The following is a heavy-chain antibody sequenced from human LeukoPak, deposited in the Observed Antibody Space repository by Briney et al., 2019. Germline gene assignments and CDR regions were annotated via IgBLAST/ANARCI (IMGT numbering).Heavy chain of an antibody. D-gene: IGHD5-18*01. CDR3: ARRNTAMVAGLDY. CDR1: GYTFTTYD. Sequence: GASVKVSCKASGYTFTTYDINWVRQATGQGLEWMGWMNPNSGNAGYAQKFQGRVTMTRNTSISTAFMELSGLRSEDTAVYFCARRNTAMVAGLDYWGQGSLVTVSS. CDR2: MNPNSGNA. J-gene: IGHJ4*02. V-gene: IGHV1-8*01.